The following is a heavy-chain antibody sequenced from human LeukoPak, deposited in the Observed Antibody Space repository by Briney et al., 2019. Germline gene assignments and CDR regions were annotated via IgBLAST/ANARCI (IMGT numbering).Heavy chain of an antibody. CDR2: ISGSGGST. CDR1: GFTFSNYD. J-gene: IGHJ3*02. CDR3: AKGSSSYYFAFDI. V-gene: IGHV3-23*01. Sequence: GGSLRLSCAASGFTFSNYDMSWVRQAPGKGLEWVSGISGSGGSTYYADSVKGRFTISRDNSKNTLYLQMNSLRAEDTAVYYCAKGSSSYYFAFDIWGQGTMVTVSS. D-gene: IGHD6-13*01.